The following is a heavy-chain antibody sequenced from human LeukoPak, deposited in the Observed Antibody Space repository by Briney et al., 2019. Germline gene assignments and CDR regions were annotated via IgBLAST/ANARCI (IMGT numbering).Heavy chain of an antibody. J-gene: IGHJ4*02. CDR3: ARGQWLDNY. CDR1: GGSFSGYS. D-gene: IGHD6-19*01. CDR2: INHSGST. V-gene: IGHV4-34*01. Sequence: SETLSLTCALYGGSFSGYSWSWIRQPPGKGLEWIGEINHSGSTNYNPSLKSRVSISVDTSKSQFSLKLSSVTAADTAVYYCARGQWLDNYWGKGTLVTVSS.